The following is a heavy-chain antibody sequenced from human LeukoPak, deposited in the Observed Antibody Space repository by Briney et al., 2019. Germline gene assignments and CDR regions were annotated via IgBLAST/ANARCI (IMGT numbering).Heavy chain of an antibody. Sequence: SETLSLTCTVSGGSISSYYWSWIRQPPGKGLECIGYIYYSGSTNYNPSLKSRVTISVDTSKNQFSLKLSSVTAADTAVYYCARRTYFYDSSGYYFNYWGQGTLVTVSS. CDR2: IYYSGST. J-gene: IGHJ4*02. CDR3: ARRTYFYDSSGYYFNY. D-gene: IGHD3-22*01. CDR1: GGSISSYY. V-gene: IGHV4-59*01.